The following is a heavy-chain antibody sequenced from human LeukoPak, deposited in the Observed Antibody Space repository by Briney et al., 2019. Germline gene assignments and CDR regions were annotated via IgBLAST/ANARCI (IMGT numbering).Heavy chain of an antibody. J-gene: IGHJ4*02. V-gene: IGHV6-1*01. CDR2: TYYRSKWYN. Sequence: SQTLSLTCAISGDSVFSNSAAWNWIRQSPSRGLEWLGRTYYRSKWYNDYAVSVKSRIIINPDTSKNQFPLQLKSVTHEDTAVYYCVRDVGFDFDYWGQGTLVTVSS. CDR3: VRDVGFDFDY. CDR1: GDSVFSNSAA. D-gene: IGHD3-10*01.